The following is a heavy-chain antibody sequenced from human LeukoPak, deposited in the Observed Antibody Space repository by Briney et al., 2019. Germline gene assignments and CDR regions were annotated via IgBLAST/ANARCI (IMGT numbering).Heavy chain of an antibody. Sequence: QSGGSLRLSCAASGFTFSAYAISWVRQAPGKGLEWVSAISGSGGITYYADSVKGRFTISRGNSKNTLYLQMNSLRAEDTAVYYCAKDGGSHPYYYYYMDVWGKGTTVTVSS. D-gene: IGHD1-26*01. CDR3: AKDGGSHPYYYYYMDV. CDR1: GFTFSAYA. J-gene: IGHJ6*03. CDR2: ISGSGGIT. V-gene: IGHV3-23*01.